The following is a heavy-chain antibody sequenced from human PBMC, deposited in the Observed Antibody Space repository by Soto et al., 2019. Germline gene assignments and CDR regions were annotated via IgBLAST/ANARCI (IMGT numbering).Heavy chain of an antibody. D-gene: IGHD3-22*01. Sequence: SETLSLTSTVSGGSISSYYWSWIRQPPGKGLEWIGYIYYSGSTNYNPSLKSRVTISVDTSKNQFSLKLSSVTAADTAVYYCARGGAYYYDSSGYPFDAFDIWGQGTMVTVSS. V-gene: IGHV4-59*01. CDR3: ARGGAYYYDSSGYPFDAFDI. CDR2: IYYSGST. J-gene: IGHJ3*02. CDR1: GGSISSYY.